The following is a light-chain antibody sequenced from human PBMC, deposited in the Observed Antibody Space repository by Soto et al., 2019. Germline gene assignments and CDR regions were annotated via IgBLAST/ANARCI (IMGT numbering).Light chain of an antibody. CDR1: SSDVGGYNY. CDR2: DVI. J-gene: IGLJ1*01. CDR3: AAWDDSLDGYV. Sequence: QSVLTQPRSVSGSPGQSVVISCTGTSSDVGGYNYVSWYQHHPGKAPKLIIFDVIKRPSGVPDRFSGSKSGNTASLTISGLQSEDEADYYSAAWDDSLDGYVSGNGTKVTVL. V-gene: IGLV2-11*01.